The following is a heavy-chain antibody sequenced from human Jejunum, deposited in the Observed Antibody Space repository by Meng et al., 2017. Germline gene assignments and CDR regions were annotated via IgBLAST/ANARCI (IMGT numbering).Heavy chain of an antibody. J-gene: IGHJ5*02. CDR1: GHTFASYT. D-gene: IGHD6-19*01. CDR2: INSANGDT. Sequence: QVQVVQSGAEVKKPGASVKVSCETSGHTFASYTVHWVRQAPGQSLEWLGYINSANGDTKYSQKFQGGVTITWDTSASSAHMELHTLRPEDTAVYYCARVPQQWMTNFSGSWGQGTLVTVSS. CDR3: ARVPQQWMTNFSGS. V-gene: IGHV1-3*01.